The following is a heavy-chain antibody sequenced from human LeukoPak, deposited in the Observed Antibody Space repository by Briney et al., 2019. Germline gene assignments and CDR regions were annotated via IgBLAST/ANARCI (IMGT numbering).Heavy chain of an antibody. CDR2: ISGNGFWI. CDR3: ARKVPSAQSDF. J-gene: IGHJ4*02. V-gene: IGHV3-21*01. Sequence: PGGSLRLSCGVSGYPFSSYSMNWVRQAPGKALEGVSAISGNGFWIYYADTVKGRFTISRDNAKNSLYLQMDSLRADDTAVYYCARKVPSAQSDFWGQGTLVTVSS. CDR1: GYPFSSYS.